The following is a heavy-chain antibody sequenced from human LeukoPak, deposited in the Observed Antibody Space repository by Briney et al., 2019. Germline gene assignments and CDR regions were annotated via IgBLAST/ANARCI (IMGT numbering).Heavy chain of an antibody. CDR1: GGSISSYY. CDR2: NYTSGST. J-gene: IGHJ5*02. CDR3: ARVVGLAYCGGDCYSDWRVNWFDP. D-gene: IGHD2-21*02. Sequence: SETLSLTCTVSGGSISSYYWSWIRQPAGKGLEWIGRNYTSGSTNYNPSLKSRVTMSVDTSKNQFSLKLSSVTAADTAVYYCARVVGLAYCGGDCYSDWRVNWFDPWGQGTLVTVSS. V-gene: IGHV4-4*07.